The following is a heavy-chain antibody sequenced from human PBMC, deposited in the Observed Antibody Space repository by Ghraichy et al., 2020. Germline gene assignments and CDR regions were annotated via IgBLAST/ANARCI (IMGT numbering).Heavy chain of an antibody. V-gene: IGHV4-30-2*06. Sequence: SETLSLTCAVSGGSVSSGGYYWSWIRQSPGKGLEWITYIYYYEKAYYNPSLKSRVTISVDRPKNQFSLKLSSVTAADTAVYYCARAYQNLDAFDVWGQGTMVTVSS. D-gene: IGHD1-14*01. CDR3: ARAYQNLDAFDV. CDR2: IYYYEKA. J-gene: IGHJ3*01. CDR1: GGSVSSGGYY.